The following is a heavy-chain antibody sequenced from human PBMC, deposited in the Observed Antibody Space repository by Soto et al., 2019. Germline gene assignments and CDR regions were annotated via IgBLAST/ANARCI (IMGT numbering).Heavy chain of an antibody. D-gene: IGHD3-3*01. CDR1: GYTFTSYG. Sequence: ASVKVSCKASGYTFTSYGISWVRQAPGQGLEWMGWISAYNGNTNYAQKLQGRVTMTTDTSTSTAYMGLRRLRSDDTAVYYCSRSSLGLGIFGVVPDPHYYYGMDVWGQGTTVTVSS. CDR3: SRSSLGLGIFGVVPDPHYYYGMDV. CDR2: ISAYNGNT. J-gene: IGHJ6*02. V-gene: IGHV1-18*01.